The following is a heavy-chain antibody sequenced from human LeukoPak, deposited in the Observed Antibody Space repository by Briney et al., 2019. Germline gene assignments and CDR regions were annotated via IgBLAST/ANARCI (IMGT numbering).Heavy chain of an antibody. Sequence: ASVKVSCKASGYTFTGYYMHWVRQAPGQGLEWMGWINPNSGGTNYAQKFQGRVTMTRDTSISTAYMELSRLRSDDTAVYYCARDSKGYCSSTSCLHYYYYYYMDVWGEGTTVTVSS. CDR2: INPNSGGT. V-gene: IGHV1-2*02. CDR3: ARDSKGYCSSTSCLHYYYYYYMDV. CDR1: GYTFTGYY. J-gene: IGHJ6*03. D-gene: IGHD2-2*01.